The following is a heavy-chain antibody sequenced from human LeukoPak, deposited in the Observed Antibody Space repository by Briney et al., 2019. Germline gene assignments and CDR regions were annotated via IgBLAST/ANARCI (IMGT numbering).Heavy chain of an antibody. CDR2: ISYDGSNK. Sequence: GGSLRLSCAASRFTFSNYGMHWVRQAPGKGLEWVAIISYDGSNKYYADSVKGRFTISRDNSKNTLYLQMNSLRIEDSAVYYCAKTGNYNWNGFDYWGQGTLVTVAS. V-gene: IGHV3-30*18. CDR1: RFTFSNYG. D-gene: IGHD1-20*01. J-gene: IGHJ4*02. CDR3: AKTGNYNWNGFDY.